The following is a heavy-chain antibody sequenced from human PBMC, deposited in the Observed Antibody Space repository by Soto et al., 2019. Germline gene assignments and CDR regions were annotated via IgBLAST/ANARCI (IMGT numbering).Heavy chain of an antibody. Sequence: QVQLQESGPGLVKPSQTLSLTCTVSGGSISSGGYYWSWIRQHPGKGLEWIGYIYYRGSTYYNPSLKSRVTISVDTCKNQFSLKLSSLTASDTAVYYCSRYYYDSSGPTNFDYWGQGTLVIVFS. CDR2: IYYRGST. D-gene: IGHD3-22*01. CDR1: GGSISSGGYY. J-gene: IGHJ4*02. CDR3: SRYYYDSSGPTNFDY. V-gene: IGHV4-31*03.